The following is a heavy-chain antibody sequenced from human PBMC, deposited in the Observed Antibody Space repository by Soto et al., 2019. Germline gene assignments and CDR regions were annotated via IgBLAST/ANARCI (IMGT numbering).Heavy chain of an antibody. CDR2: ISGSGGST. D-gene: IGHD6-13*01. J-gene: IGHJ4*02. CDR3: AKENGYSSSWFEFDY. V-gene: IGHV3-23*01. CDR1: GFTFSSYA. Sequence: EVQLLESGGGLVQPGGSLRLSCAASGFTFSSYAMSWVRRAPGKGLEWVSAISGSGGSTYYADSVKGRFTISRDNSKNTLYLQMNSLRAEDTAVYFCAKENGYSSSWFEFDYWGQGTLVTVSS.